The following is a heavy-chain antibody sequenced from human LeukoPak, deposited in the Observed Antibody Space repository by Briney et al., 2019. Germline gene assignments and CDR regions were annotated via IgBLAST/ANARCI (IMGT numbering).Heavy chain of an antibody. V-gene: IGHV3-9*01. CDR3: AKVRSYGDDDY. CDR2: ISWNSGSI. Sequence: PGGSLRLSCAASGFTFDDYAMHWVRQAPGKGLEWVSGISWNSGSIGYADSVKGRFTISRDNAKNSLYLQMNSLRAEDTAVYYCAKVRSYGDDDYWGQGTLVTVSS. J-gene: IGHJ4*02. D-gene: IGHD4-17*01. CDR1: GFTFDDYA.